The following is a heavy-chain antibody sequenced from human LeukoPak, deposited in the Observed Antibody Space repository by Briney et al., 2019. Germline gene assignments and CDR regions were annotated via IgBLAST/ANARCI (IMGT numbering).Heavy chain of an antibody. V-gene: IGHV4-59*01. Sequence: SETLSLTCTVSYGSISSYYWSWIRQPPGKGLEWIGYIYYSGSTNYNPSLRSRVTISVDTSKSQFSLKLSSVTAADTAVYFCARELATGAFDIWGQGTMVTVSS. CDR1: YGSISSYY. CDR3: ARELATGAFDI. CDR2: IYYSGST. D-gene: IGHD1-14*01. J-gene: IGHJ3*02.